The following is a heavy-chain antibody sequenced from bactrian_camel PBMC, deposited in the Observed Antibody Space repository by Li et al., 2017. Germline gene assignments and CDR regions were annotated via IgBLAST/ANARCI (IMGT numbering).Heavy chain of an antibody. CDR2: IYVRGGHT. J-gene: IGHJ4*01. CDR1: GYDYSGYC. V-gene: IGHV3S40*01. Sequence: DVQLVESGGGSVQTGGNLTLACAASGYDYSGYCVGWFRQVEGKEREEVASIYVRGGHTYYADSVKGRFTVSQDTVTATVYLQMDDLKPEDTAMYHCAAAYPYDKHHTVIPIGTRIPGFGHWGQGTQVTVS. CDR3: AAAYPYDKHHTVIPIGTRIPGFGH. D-gene: IGHD1*01.